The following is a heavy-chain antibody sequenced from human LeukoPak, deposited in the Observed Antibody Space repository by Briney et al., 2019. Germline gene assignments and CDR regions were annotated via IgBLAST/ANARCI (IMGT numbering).Heavy chain of an antibody. V-gene: IGHV3-21*01. CDR2: ISSSSSYI. Sequence: GGSLRLSCAASRFTFSSYAMSWVRQAPGKGLEWVSSISSSSSYIYYADSVKGRFTISRDNAKNSLYLQMNSLRAEDTAVYYCARELYTVISRRWFDPWGQGTLVTVSS. CDR3: ARELYTVISRRWFDP. D-gene: IGHD4-17*01. J-gene: IGHJ5*02. CDR1: RFTFSSYA.